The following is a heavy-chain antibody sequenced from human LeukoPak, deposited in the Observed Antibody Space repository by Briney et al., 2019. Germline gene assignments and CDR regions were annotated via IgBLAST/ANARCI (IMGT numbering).Heavy chain of an antibody. V-gene: IGHV3-48*01. CDR1: GFTFSTYS. Sequence: GGSLRLSCAASGFTFSTYSMKWVRQAPGKGLEWVSYISDSSAMYYADSVRGRFTISRENDKNSLYLQMNSLRAEDTAVYYCARLGARQMLEYWGQGTLVTVSS. D-gene: IGHD4-17*01. J-gene: IGHJ4*02. CDR3: ARLGARQMLEY. CDR2: ISDSSAM.